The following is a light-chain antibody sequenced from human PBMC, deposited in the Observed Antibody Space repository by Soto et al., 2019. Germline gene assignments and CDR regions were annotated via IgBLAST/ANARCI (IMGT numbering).Light chain of an antibody. J-gene: IGLJ3*02. V-gene: IGLV2-14*03. Sequence: QSALTQPASVSGSPGQSITISCTGTSSDVGGYDFVSWYQHHPGKAPRLMIYDVSHRPSGVSDRFSASKSGNTASLTISGLQVEDEAEYFCGSFTTSRIWVFGGGTKVTVL. CDR1: SSDVGGYDF. CDR2: DVS. CDR3: GSFTTSRIWV.